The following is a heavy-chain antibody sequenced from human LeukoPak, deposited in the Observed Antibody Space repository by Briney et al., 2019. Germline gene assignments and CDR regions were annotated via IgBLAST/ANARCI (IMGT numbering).Heavy chain of an antibody. D-gene: IGHD3-10*01. CDR2: ISAYNGNT. CDR1: GYTFTSYG. CDR3: ARKGGSGSYYNWNWFDP. J-gene: IGHJ5*02. V-gene: IGHV1-18*01. Sequence: ASVKVSCTASGYTFTSYGISWARQAPGQGLEWMGWISAYNGNTNYAQKLQGRVTMTTDTSTSTAYMELRSLRSDDTAVYYCARKGGSGSYYNWNWFDPWGQGTLVTVSS.